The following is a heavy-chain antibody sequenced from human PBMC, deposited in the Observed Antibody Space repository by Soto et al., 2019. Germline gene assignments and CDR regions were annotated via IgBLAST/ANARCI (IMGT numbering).Heavy chain of an antibody. CDR3: AEDQVRVVVAAAFDY. CDR1: GFTFSSYG. V-gene: IGHV3-30*18. J-gene: IGHJ4*02. D-gene: IGHD2-15*01. Sequence: QVQLVESGGGVVQPGRSLRLSCAASGFTFSSYGMHWVRQAPGKGLEWVAVISYDGSNKYYADSVKGRFTISRDNSKNTLYMHMSSLRVGGAAVYDCAEDQVRVVVAAAFDYWGQGTLVPVCS. CDR2: ISYDGSNK.